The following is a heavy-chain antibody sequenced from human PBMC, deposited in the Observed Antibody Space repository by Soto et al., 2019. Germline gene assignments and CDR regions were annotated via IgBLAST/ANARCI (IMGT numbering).Heavy chain of an antibody. V-gene: IGHV3-30*18. J-gene: IGHJ4*02. CDR3: AKHVRPRYYYDTTGYYRDY. Sequence: WGSLRISCASSVFTFSNYDMHWVRQAPGKGLEWVALMSYDGGNKYYADSVKGRFTISRDNSKNTLYLQMNSLRAEDTAVYYCAKHVRPRYYYDTTGYYRDYWGQGTMVTVSS. CDR2: MSYDGGNK. CDR1: VFTFSNYD. D-gene: IGHD3-22*01.